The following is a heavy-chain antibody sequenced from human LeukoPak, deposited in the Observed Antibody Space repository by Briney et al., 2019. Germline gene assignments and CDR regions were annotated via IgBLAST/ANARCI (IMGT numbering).Heavy chain of an antibody. D-gene: IGHD6-13*01. CDR3: AREGRGIAAAGTVGYYYYYMDV. V-gene: IGHV1-8*02. J-gene: IGHJ6*03. CDR2: MNPNSGNT. CDR1: GYTFTSYG. Sequence: ASVKVSCKASGYTFTSYGISWVRQATGQGLEWMGWMNPNSGNTGYAQKFQGRVTMTRNTSISTAYMELSSLRSEDTAVYYCAREGRGIAAAGTVGYYYYYMDVWGKGTTVTISS.